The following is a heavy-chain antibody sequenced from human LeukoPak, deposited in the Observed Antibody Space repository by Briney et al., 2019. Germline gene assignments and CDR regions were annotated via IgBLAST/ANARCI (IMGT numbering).Heavy chain of an antibody. J-gene: IGHJ4*02. CDR2: IKEDGSEK. CDR1: GFTFSTYW. V-gene: IGHV3-7*01. D-gene: IGHD3-22*01. Sequence: GGSLRLSCVASGFTFSTYWMNWVRQAPGKGLEWVATIKEDGSEKFYVDSVKGRFTISRDNAKNSLYLQMNSLRAEDTAVYYCAREQLKYYYDSSGYSDYWGQGTLVTVSS. CDR3: AREQLKYYYDSSGYSDY.